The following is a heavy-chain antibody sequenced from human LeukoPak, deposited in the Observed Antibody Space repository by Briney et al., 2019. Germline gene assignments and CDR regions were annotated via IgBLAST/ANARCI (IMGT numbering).Heavy chain of an antibody. V-gene: IGHV4-4*07. CDR2: IYTSGST. J-gene: IGHJ6*02. CDR1: GGSISSYY. Sequence: SETLSLTCTVSGGSISSYYWSWTRQPAGKGLEWIGRIYTSGSTNYNPSLKSRVTMSVDTSKNQFSLKLSSVTAADTAVYYCAREKYCSSTSCYDITYYYYGMDVWGQGTTVTVSS. CDR3: AREKYCSSTSCYDITYYYYGMDV. D-gene: IGHD2-2*01.